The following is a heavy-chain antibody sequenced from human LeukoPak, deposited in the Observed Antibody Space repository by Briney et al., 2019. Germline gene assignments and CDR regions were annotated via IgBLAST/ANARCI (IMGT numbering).Heavy chain of an antibody. Sequence: SETLSLTCSVSGYSISSGYYWGWIRQAPGKGLEWIGNLYHSGSTYYNPSLKSRVSISVDTSKNQFSLNLSSVTAADTAVYYSATEIQDIAGPVYWGQGTLVTVSS. V-gene: IGHV4-38-2*02. CDR1: GYSISSGYY. CDR2: LYHSGST. J-gene: IGHJ4*02. D-gene: IGHD5-12*01. CDR3: ATEIQDIAGPVY.